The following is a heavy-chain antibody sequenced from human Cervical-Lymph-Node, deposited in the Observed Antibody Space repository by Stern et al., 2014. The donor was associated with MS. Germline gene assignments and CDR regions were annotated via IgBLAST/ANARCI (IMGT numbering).Heavy chain of an antibody. CDR1: GGSLTSGGPY. J-gene: IGHJ3*02. CDR2: IYQSGNA. CDR3: ARENRAFYYGDAFDM. V-gene: IGHV4-31*01. Sequence: QVQLQESGPGLVKPSQTLYLTCTVSGGSLTSGGPYWTWIRQYPGTGLEWIGYIYQSGNADYTPSLKSPVSISVDTSKPQFSLRLSSMTDADTAVYYCARENRAFYYGDAFDMWGHGTRVPAPS. D-gene: IGHD3-22*01.